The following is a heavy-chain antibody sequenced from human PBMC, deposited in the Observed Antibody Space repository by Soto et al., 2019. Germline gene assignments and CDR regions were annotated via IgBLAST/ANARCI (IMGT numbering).Heavy chain of an antibody. CDR3: ARDLKDIVVVVAATPRSYDAFDI. Sequence: QVQLVQSGAEVKKPGSSVKVSCKASGGTFSSYTISWVRQAPGQGLEWMGRIIPILGIANYAQKFQGRVTITANKSTSTAYMGLSSLRSEDTALYYCARDLKDIVVVVAATPRSYDAFDIWGQGTMVTVSS. CDR1: GGTFSSYT. V-gene: IGHV1-69*08. CDR2: IIPILGIA. D-gene: IGHD2-15*01. J-gene: IGHJ3*02.